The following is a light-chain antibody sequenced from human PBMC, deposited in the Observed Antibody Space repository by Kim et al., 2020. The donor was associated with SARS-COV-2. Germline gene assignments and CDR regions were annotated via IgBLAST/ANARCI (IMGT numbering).Light chain of an antibody. V-gene: IGLV3-19*01. CDR1: SLRSYY. CDR2: GKN. Sequence: VASGQTVRITCQGASLRSYYATWYQQKPGQAPILVIYGKNNRPSGIPDRFSGSSSGNTASLTITGTQAGDEADYYCNSRDSNDNVVFGGGTKLTVL. J-gene: IGLJ2*01. CDR3: NSRDSNDNVV.